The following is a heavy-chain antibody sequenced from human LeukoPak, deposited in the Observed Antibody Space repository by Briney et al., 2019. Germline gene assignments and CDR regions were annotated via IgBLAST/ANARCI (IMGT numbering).Heavy chain of an antibody. D-gene: IGHD2-2*01. CDR2: IYYSGST. Sequence: SETLSLTCTVSGGSISSYYWRWIRQPPGTGLEWIGYIYYSGSTNYNPSLKTRVSISVDTSQKQFSLKLTSVTAADTAVYYCARGRRKYSTSWYEGDHWGQGTLVTVSS. CDR1: GGSISSYY. CDR3: ARGRRKYSTSWYEGDH. J-gene: IGHJ1*01. V-gene: IGHV4-59*12.